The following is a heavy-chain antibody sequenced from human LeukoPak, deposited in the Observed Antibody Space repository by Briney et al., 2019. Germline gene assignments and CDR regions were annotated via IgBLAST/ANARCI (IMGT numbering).Heavy chain of an antibody. Sequence: GGSLRLSCAASGFTFSSYWMSWVRQAPGKGLEWVSYISSSGSTIYYADSVKGRFTISRDNAKNSLYLQMNSLRAEDTAEYYCAREYIDCGGDCSYAFDIWGQGTMVTVSS. CDR3: AREYIDCGGDCSYAFDI. J-gene: IGHJ3*02. V-gene: IGHV3-48*04. CDR1: GFTFSSYW. D-gene: IGHD2-21*02. CDR2: ISSSGSTI.